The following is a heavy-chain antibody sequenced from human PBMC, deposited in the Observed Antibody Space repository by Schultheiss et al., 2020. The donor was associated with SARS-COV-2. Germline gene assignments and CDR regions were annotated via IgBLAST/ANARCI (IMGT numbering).Heavy chain of an antibody. J-gene: IGHJ4*02. CDR3: ARGSRSSGWNPLHFDY. D-gene: IGHD6-19*01. V-gene: IGHV3-48*02. CDR2: ISSDGRSI. Sequence: GESLKISCSASGFTLSTYNINWVRQAPGQGLEWVSYISSDGRSIHYADSVKGRFTISRDNAKNSLYLQMNSLRDEDTAVYYCARGSRSSGWNPLHFDYWGQGTLVTVSS. CDR1: GFTLSTYN.